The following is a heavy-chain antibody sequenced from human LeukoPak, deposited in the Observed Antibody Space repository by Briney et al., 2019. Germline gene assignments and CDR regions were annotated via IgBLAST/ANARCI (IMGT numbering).Heavy chain of an antibody. Sequence: EASVKVSCKASGYTFTSYDINWVRQATGQGLEWMGWMNPNSGNTGYAQKFQGRVTMTRNTSISTAYMELSCLRSEDTAVYYCARGRGSSWWQDLDYWGQGTLVTVSS. CDR3: ARGRGSSWWQDLDY. CDR2: MNPNSGNT. CDR1: GYTFTSYD. V-gene: IGHV1-8*01. J-gene: IGHJ4*02. D-gene: IGHD6-13*01.